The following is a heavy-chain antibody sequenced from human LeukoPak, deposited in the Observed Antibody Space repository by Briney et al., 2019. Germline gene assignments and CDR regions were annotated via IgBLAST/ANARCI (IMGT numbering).Heavy chain of an antibody. V-gene: IGHV4-34*01. CDR3: ARRGARRTMYDFWSGYLTDAFDI. D-gene: IGHD3-3*01. CDR1: GGSFSGYY. CDR2: INHNGST. J-gene: IGHJ3*02. Sequence: PSETLSLTCAVYGGSFSGYYWSWIRQPPPKGLEWIGEINHNGSTNYNPSLKNRVTISVDTSKNQFSLKLSSVTAADTAVYYCARRGARRTMYDFWSGYLTDAFDIWGQGTMVTVSS.